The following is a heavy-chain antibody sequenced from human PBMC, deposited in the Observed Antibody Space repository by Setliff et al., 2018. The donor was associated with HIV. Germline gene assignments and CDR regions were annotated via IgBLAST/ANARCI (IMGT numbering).Heavy chain of an antibody. CDR1: GFTFSSYS. J-gene: IGHJ6*02. CDR3: ARKLLTRPNYYGMDV. CDR2: ISSSSSYI. V-gene: IGHV3-21*01. Sequence: SLRLSCAASGFTFSSYSMNWVRQAPGKGLEWVSSISSSSSYIYYADSVKGRFTISRDNAKNSLYLQMNSLRAEDTAVYYCARKLLTRPNYYGMDVWGQGTTVTSP. D-gene: IGHD2-15*01.